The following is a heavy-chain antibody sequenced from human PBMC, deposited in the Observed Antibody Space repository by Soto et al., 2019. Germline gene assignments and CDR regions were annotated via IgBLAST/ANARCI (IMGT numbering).Heavy chain of an antibody. V-gene: IGHV1-46*01. J-gene: IGHJ1*01. D-gene: IGHD2-15*01. CDR1: GYIFTAYS. CDR2: VNPSCGST. Sequence: QVQLVQSGAEVKKPGASVKVSCKASGYIFTAYSMHWVRQAPGQGLEWMGVVNPSCGSTNYAQKSQCRITMTRDTSTSKVYMDVSSLTSEDTAVYYCAREENCSDGICYSEYFQRWGQGTLVTVSS. CDR3: AREENCSDGICYSEYFQR.